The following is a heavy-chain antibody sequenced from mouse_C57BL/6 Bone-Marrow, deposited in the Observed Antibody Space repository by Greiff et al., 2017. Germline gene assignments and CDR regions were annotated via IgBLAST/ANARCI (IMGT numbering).Heavy chain of an antibody. CDR2: IHPNSGST. V-gene: IGHV1-64*01. CDR1: GYTFTSYW. Sequence: VQLQQPGAELVKPGASVKLSCKASGYTFTSYWMHWVKQRPGQGLEWIGMIHPNSGSTNYNEKFKSKATLTVDKSSSTAYMQLRSLTSEDSAVYYCAGDGPYYAMDYWGQGTSVTVSS. J-gene: IGHJ4*01. CDR3: AGDGPYYAMDY. D-gene: IGHD2-3*01.